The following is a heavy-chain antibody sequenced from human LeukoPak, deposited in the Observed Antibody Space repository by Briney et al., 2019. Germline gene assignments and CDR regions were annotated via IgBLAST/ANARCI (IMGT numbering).Heavy chain of an antibody. V-gene: IGHV4-61*02. Sequence: PSQTLSLTCTVSGGSISSGSYYWSWIRQPAGKGLEWIGRIYTSGSTNYNPSLKSRVTISVDTSKNQFSLKLSSVTAADTAVYYCARGGIAAAGPPFDYWGQGTLVTVSS. D-gene: IGHD6-13*01. CDR2: IYTSGST. CDR1: GGSISSGSYY. J-gene: IGHJ4*02. CDR3: ARGGIAAAGPPFDY.